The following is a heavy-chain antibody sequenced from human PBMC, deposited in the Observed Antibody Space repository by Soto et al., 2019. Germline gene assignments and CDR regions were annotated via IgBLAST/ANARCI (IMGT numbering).Heavy chain of an antibody. CDR1: GASLSGGGTY. CDR2: IFYSGGT. Sequence: QLHLQESGPGLGKPSQTLSLTSPVSGASLSGGGTYWGWFRQHPGKGLEWIGYIFYSGGTYYNPSLKSRVTISVDTSENQFSLRLSSVTAADTAVYYCARKDSGYADYMDVWGKGTTVTVSS. D-gene: IGHD5-12*01. V-gene: IGHV4-31*03. CDR3: ARKDSGYADYMDV. J-gene: IGHJ6*03.